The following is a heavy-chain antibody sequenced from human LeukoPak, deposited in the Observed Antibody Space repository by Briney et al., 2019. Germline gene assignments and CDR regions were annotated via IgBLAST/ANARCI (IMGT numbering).Heavy chain of an antibody. V-gene: IGHV3-20*04. J-gene: IGHJ6*03. D-gene: IGHD3-10*01. Sequence: GGSLRLSCAASGFTFDDYGMSWVRQAPGKGLEWVSGINWNGGSTGYADSVKGRFTISRDNAKNSLYLQMNSLRAEDTALYYCARVLTMVRGVIIHRYYYYYMDVWGKGTTVTVSS. CDR3: ARVLTMVRGVIIHRYYYYYMDV. CDR1: GFTFDDYG. CDR2: INWNGGST.